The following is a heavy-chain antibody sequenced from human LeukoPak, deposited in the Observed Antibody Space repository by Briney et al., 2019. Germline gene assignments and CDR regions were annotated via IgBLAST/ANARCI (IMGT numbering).Heavy chain of an antibody. D-gene: IGHD6-19*01. J-gene: IGHJ1*01. Sequence: SDTLSLTCTDSGGSISSYYWSWIRQPPAKGLEWIGYIYYSVSTNYNPSLKSRVTISVDTSKNQFSLKLSSVTAADTAVYYCARGGWYPESFQHWGQGALVTVSS. CDR1: GGSISSYY. V-gene: IGHV4-59*07. CDR3: ARGGWYPESFQH. CDR2: IYYSVST.